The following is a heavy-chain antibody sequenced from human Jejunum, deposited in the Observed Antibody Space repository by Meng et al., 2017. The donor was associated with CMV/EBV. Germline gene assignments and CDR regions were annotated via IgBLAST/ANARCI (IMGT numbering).Heavy chain of an antibody. Sequence: QVQLQQWGAGPLRPSETLSLTCAVSGGSLNDYYWDWLRQPPGKGLEWIGEINHRGSNNYNPSVKSRVTESEDTSKNQFSLRLISVTAADTAVYYSAIRQYSYTSLYWGQGTLVTVSS. CDR1: GGSLNDYY. V-gene: IGHV4-34*02. CDR3: AIRQYSYTSLY. CDR2: INHRGSN. J-gene: IGHJ4*02. D-gene: IGHD5-18*01.